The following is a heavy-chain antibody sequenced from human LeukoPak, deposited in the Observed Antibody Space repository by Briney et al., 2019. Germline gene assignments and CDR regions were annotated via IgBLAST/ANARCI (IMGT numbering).Heavy chain of an antibody. D-gene: IGHD6-13*01. CDR1: GGSISSYY. Sequence: SETLSLTCTVSGGSISSYYWSWIRQPPGKGLEWIGYIYYSGSTNYNPSLKSRVTISVDTSKNQFSLKLSSVTAADTAVYYCARVGAAARYYYYYMDVWGKGTTVTISS. J-gene: IGHJ6*03. CDR3: ARVGAAARYYYYYMDV. V-gene: IGHV4-59*01. CDR2: IYYSGST.